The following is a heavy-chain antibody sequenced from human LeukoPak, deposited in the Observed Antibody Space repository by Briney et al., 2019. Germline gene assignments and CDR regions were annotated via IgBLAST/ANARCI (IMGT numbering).Heavy chain of an antibody. CDR2: FDPEDGET. Sequence: ASVKVSCKVSGYTLTELSMHWVRQAPGKGLEWMGGFDPEDGETIYAQKFQGRVTMTEDISTDTAYMELSSLRSEDTAVYYCATESRITMVRGGAFDIWGQGTMVTVSS. CDR1: GYTLTELS. V-gene: IGHV1-24*01. J-gene: IGHJ3*02. D-gene: IGHD3-10*01. CDR3: ATESRITMVRGGAFDI.